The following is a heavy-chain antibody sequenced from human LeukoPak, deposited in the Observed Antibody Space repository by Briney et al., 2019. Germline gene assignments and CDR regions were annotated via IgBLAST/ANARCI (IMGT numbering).Heavy chain of an antibody. CDR2: IIPILGIA. J-gene: IGHJ6*02. V-gene: IGHV1-69*04. CDR1: GGTFSSYA. Sequence: SVKVSCTASGGTFSSYAISWVRQAPGQGLEWMGRIIPILGIANYAQKFQGRVTITADKSTSTAYMELSSLRSEDTAVYYCARIIMCTNGVCPYYYYYGMDVWGQGTTVTVSS. CDR3: ARIIMCTNGVCPYYYYYGMDV. D-gene: IGHD2-8*01.